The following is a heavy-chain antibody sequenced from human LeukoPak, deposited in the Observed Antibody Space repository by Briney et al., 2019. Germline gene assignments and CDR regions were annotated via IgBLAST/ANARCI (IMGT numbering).Heavy chain of an antibody. CDR2: IKQNGGEK. CDR1: GFTFSNYW. V-gene: IGHV3-7*01. D-gene: IGHD1-1*01. J-gene: IGHJ4*02. Sequence: GGSLRLSCAASGFTFSNYWMSWVRQAPGKGLEWVANIKQNGGEKYYVDSVKGRFTVSRDNAKNSLYLQMDSLRAEDTAVYYCARDPQHGALDYWGQGTLVTVSS. CDR3: ARDPQHGALDY.